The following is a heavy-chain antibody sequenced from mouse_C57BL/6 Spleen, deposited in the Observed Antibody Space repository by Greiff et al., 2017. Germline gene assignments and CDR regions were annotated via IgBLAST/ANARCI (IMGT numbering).Heavy chain of an antibody. V-gene: IGHV1-59*01. Sequence: VQLQQPGAELVRPGTSVKLSCKASGYTFTSYWMHWVKQRPGQGLEWIGVIDPSDSYTNYNQKFKGKATLTVDTSSSTAYMQLSSLTSEDSAVYYCASWADGYAMDYWGQGTSVTVSS. CDR1: GYTFTSYW. CDR3: ASWADGYAMDY. J-gene: IGHJ4*01. CDR2: IDPSDSYT.